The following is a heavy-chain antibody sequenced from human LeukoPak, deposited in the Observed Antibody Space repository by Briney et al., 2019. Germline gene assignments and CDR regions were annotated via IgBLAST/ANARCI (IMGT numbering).Heavy chain of an antibody. CDR3: ARGQVRYSSGWYGELFDY. Sequence: SETLSLTCAVYGGPFSGYYWSWIRQPPGKGLEWIGEINHSGSTNYNPSLKSRVTISVDTSKNQFPLKLSSVTAADTAVYYCARGQVRYSSGWYGELFDYWGQGTLVTVSS. CDR1: GGPFSGYY. CDR2: INHSGST. V-gene: IGHV4-34*01. J-gene: IGHJ4*02. D-gene: IGHD6-19*01.